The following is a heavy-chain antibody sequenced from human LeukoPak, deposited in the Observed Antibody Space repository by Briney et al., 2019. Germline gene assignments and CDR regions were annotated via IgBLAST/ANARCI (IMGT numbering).Heavy chain of an antibody. J-gene: IGHJ4*02. Sequence: SVKVSCKASGGTFSSYAISWVRQAPGQGLEWMGRIIPIFGTANYAQKFQGRVTITTDESTSTAYMELSSLRSEDTAVYYCARDSPYSSNSLGFDYWGQGTLVTVSS. CDR2: IIPIFGTA. CDR1: GGTFSSYA. D-gene: IGHD6-13*01. V-gene: IGHV1-69*05. CDR3: ARDSPYSSNSLGFDY.